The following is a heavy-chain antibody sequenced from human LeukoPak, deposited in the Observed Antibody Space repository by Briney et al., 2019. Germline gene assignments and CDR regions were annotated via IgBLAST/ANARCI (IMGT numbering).Heavy chain of an antibody. CDR2: IIPIFGTA. J-gene: IGHJ4*02. CDR3: ASKANWGSDFDY. CDR1: GGTFNSYA. D-gene: IGHD7-27*01. Sequence: ASVTVSCKASGGTFNSYAISWVRQAPGQGLEWMGGIIPIFGTANYAQKFQGRVTITADESTSTAYMELSSLRSEDTAVYYCASKANWGSDFDYWGQGTLVTVSS. V-gene: IGHV1-69*13.